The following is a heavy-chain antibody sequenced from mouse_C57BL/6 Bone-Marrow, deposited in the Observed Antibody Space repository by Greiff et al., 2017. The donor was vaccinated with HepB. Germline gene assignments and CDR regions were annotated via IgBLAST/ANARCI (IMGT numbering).Heavy chain of an antibody. CDR1: GFTFSDYY. CDR2: INYDGSST. CDR3: ARGGFTTSMDY. Sequence: EVKLVESEGGLVQPGSSMKLSCTASGFTFSDYYMAWVRQVPEKGLEWVANINYDGSSTYYLDSLKSRFIISRDNAKNIRYLQMSSLKSEDTATYYCARGGFTTSMDYWGQGTSVTVSS. J-gene: IGHJ4*01. D-gene: IGHD1-1*01. V-gene: IGHV5-16*01.